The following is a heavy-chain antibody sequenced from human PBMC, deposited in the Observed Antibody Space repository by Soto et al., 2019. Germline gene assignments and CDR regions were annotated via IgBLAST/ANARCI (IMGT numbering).Heavy chain of an antibody. Sequence: SETLSLTCTVSGFSISSSSFYWGWIRQPPGRGLESIGTVFYSGSTYYNPSLKSRVTISIATSKNQFSLKLSSVTAADTAVYYCARLERYSCYMDVWGKGTTVTVSS. J-gene: IGHJ6*03. CDR1: GFSISSSSFY. CDR3: ARLERYSCYMDV. CDR2: VFYSGST. V-gene: IGHV4-39*01.